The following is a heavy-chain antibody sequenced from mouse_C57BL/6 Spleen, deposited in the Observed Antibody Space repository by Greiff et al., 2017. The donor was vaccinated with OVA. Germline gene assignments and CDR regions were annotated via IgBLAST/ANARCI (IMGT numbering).Heavy chain of an antibody. CDR2: IYPGGGYT. V-gene: IGHV1-63*01. D-gene: IGHD2-5*01. J-gene: IGHJ1*03. Sequence: QVQLQQSGAELVRPGTSVKMSCKASGYTFTNYWIGWAKQRPGHGLEWIGDIYPGGGYTNYNEKFKGKATLTADKSSSTDYMQFSSLTSEDSAIYYCARGYDSNYPYWYFDVWGTGTTVTVSS. CDR3: ARGYDSNYPYWYFDV. CDR1: GYTFTNYW.